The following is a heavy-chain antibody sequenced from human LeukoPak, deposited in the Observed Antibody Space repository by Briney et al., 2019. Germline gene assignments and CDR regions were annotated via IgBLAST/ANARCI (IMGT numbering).Heavy chain of an antibody. V-gene: IGHV3-33*01. CDR1: GFTFSSYG. J-gene: IGHJ4*02. CDR3: ARDEADYYFDY. Sequence: GGSLRLSCAASGFTFSSYGMHWVRQAPGKGLEWVAVIWYDGSNKYYADSVKGRFTISRDNSKNTLYLQMNSLRAENTAVYYCARDEADYYFDYWGQGTLVTVSS. D-gene: IGHD2-21*02. CDR2: IWYDGSNK.